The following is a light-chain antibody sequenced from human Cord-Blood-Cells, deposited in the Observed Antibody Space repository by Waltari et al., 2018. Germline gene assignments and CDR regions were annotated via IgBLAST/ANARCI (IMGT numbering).Light chain of an antibody. CDR1: SRDVGGYNY. J-gene: IGLJ1*01. Sequence: QSALTQPASVSGSPGQSITISCTGTSRDVGGYNYVSWYQQHPGKAPKLMIYEVSNRPSGVSNRFSGSKSGNTASLTISGLQAEDEADYYCSSYTSSSTLYVCGTGTKVTVL. CDR3: SSYTSSSTLYV. V-gene: IGLV2-14*01. CDR2: EVS.